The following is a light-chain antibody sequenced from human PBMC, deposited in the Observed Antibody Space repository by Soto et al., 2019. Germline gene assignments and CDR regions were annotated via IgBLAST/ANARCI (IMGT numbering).Light chain of an antibody. CDR3: QQYGSSPLT. J-gene: IGKJ4*01. V-gene: IGKV3-20*01. CDR2: DAS. CDR1: QSVTSNF. Sequence: EIVLTQSPGTLSLSPGERVTLSCRASQSVTSNFVAWYQQKPGQAPRLLIYDASRRATGIADRFSGSGSGTDFTLTISRLVPVDFAVYYCQQYGSSPLTFGAGTKVEIK.